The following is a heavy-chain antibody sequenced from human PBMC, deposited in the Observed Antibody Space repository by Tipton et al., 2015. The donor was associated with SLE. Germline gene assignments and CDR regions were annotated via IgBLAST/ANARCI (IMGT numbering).Heavy chain of an antibody. V-gene: IGHV1-2*02. D-gene: IGHD3-22*01. Sequence: QSGPEVKKPGASVKVSCKASGYSFTGYYMHWVRQAPGQGLEWMGWINPNSGATHYAQKFQGRVTMTSDSSITTAFMELSRLRSDDTAVYYCARDRGVNYDGSGDSYRQKWFDPWGQGTRVTVSS. CDR3: ARDRGVNYDGSGDSYRQKWFDP. CDR1: GYSFTGYY. CDR2: INPNSGAT. J-gene: IGHJ5*02.